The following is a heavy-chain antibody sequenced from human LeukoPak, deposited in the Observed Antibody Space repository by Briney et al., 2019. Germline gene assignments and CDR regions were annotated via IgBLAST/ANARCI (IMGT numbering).Heavy chain of an antibody. CDR1: GGSFIGYY. Sequence: SETLSLTCALYGGSFIGYYSSWIRQHPGEGLEWIGEINHIVSTHYNPCLKSRVTLPVEPSNNQSSWKLSALTPADTAVYYCERLRLTSTNDYDSWIGMDVWGQGTPVTVSS. V-gene: IGHV4-34*01. J-gene: IGHJ6*02. CDR3: ERLRLTSTNDYDSWIGMDV. CDR2: INHIVST. D-gene: IGHD3-22*01.